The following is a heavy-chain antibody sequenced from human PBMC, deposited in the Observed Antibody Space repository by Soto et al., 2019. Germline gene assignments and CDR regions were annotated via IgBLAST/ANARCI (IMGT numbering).Heavy chain of an antibody. Sequence: QVQLQQWGAGLLKPSETLSLTCAVYGGSFSGYYWSWIRQPPGKGLEWIGEINHSGSTNYNPSLKSRVTISVDTSKNQFSLKLSSVTAADAAVYYCARGGKGRYFTMVRGVIRLPYDYWGQGTLVTVSS. CDR1: GGSFSGYY. CDR3: ARGGKGRYFTMVRGVIRLPYDY. CDR2: INHSGST. D-gene: IGHD3-10*01. V-gene: IGHV4-34*01. J-gene: IGHJ4*02.